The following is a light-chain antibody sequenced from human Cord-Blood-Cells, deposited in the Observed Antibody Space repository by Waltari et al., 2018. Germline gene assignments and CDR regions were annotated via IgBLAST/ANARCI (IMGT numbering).Light chain of an antibody. V-gene: IGLV3-1*01. CDR1: KLGDKY. Sequence: SYELTQPPSVSVSPGQTASITCSGDKLGDKYACWYQQKPGQSPVLVIYEDSKRPSGFPERFSGSNSGNAATLTIGGTQAMDEADYYCQAWDSSIVVFGGGTKLTVL. CDR2: EDS. J-gene: IGLJ2*01. CDR3: QAWDSSIVV.